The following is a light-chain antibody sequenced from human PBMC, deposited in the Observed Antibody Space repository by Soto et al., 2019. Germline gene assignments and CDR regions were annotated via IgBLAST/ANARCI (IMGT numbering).Light chain of an antibody. Sequence: DIQMTQSPSSLSASVGDRVTITCRASQSISSYLNWYQQKPGKAPKLLIYAASSLQSGVPSTFSGSGSGTDFSLNISSLQPEDCATYYCQQSYSTPYTFGQGTKLEIK. CDR1: QSISSY. J-gene: IGKJ2*01. CDR3: QQSYSTPYT. CDR2: AAS. V-gene: IGKV1-39*01.